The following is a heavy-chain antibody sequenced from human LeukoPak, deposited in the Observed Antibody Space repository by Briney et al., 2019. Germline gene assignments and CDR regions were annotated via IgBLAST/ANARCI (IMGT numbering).Heavy chain of an antibody. CDR1: GYTFTGYY. CDR2: INPNSGGT. J-gene: IGHJ4*02. V-gene: IGHV1-2*02. Sequence: GASVKVSCKASGYTFTGYYMHWVRQAPGQGLEWMGWINPNSGGTNYAQKFQGRVTMTRDTSISTAYMELSRLRSDDTAVYYCAREHYYGSGSYYTNHFDYWGQGTLVTVSS. D-gene: IGHD3-10*01. CDR3: AREHYYGSGSYYTNHFDY.